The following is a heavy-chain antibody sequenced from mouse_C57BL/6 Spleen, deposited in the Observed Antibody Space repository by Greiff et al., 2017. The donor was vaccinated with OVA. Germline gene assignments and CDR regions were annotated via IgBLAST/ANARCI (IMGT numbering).Heavy chain of an antibody. CDR3: ARPDYYAMDY. CDR2: INPSSGYT. J-gene: IGHJ4*01. CDR1: GYTFTSYT. V-gene: IGHV1-4*01. Sequence: QVQLQQSGAELARPGASVKMSCKASGYTFTSYTMHWVKQRPGQGLEWIGYINPSSGYTKYNQKFKDKATLTADKSSSTAYMQRSSLTSEDSAVYYCARPDYYAMDYWGQGTSVTVSS.